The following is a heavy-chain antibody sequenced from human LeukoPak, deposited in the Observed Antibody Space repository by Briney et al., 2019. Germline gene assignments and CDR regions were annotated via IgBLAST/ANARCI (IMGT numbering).Heavy chain of an antibody. V-gene: IGHV3-23*01. CDR3: AKAPIAVAGTFCDY. J-gene: IGHJ4*02. CDR2: ISGSGGST. CDR1: GFTFSSYG. Sequence: GGSLRLSCAASGFTFSSYGMHWVRQAPGKGLEWVSAISGSGGSTYYADSVKGRFTISRDNSKNTLYLQMNRLRAEDTAVYYCAKAPIAVAGTFCDYWGQGTLVTVSS. D-gene: IGHD6-19*01.